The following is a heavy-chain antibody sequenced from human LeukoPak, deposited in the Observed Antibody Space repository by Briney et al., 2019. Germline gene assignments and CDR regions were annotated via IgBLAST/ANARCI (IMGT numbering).Heavy chain of an antibody. J-gene: IGHJ5*02. CDR2: INHSGST. CDR1: GGSFSGYY. CDR3: ARVPAAIGGFDP. Sequence: SETLSLTCAVYGGSFSGYYWSWIRQPPGKGLEWIGEINHSGSTNYNPYLKSRVTISVDTSKNQFSLKLSSVTAADTAVYYCARVPAAIGGFDPWGQGTLVTVSS. D-gene: IGHD2-2*01. V-gene: IGHV4-34*01.